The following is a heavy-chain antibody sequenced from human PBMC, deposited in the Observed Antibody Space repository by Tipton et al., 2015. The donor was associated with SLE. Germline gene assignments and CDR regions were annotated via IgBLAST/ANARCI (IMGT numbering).Heavy chain of an antibody. Sequence: SLRLSCEASGFTVTSTYMSWVRQTPGKGLEWVGRIKSKTDGGTTDYAAPVKGRFTISRDDSKNTLYLQMNSLKTEDTAVYYCTTDPIAWDYFDYWGQGTLVTVSS. CDR2: IKSKTDGGTT. D-gene: IGHD1-26*01. V-gene: IGHV3-15*01. J-gene: IGHJ4*02. CDR3: TTDPIAWDYFDY. CDR1: GFTVTSTY.